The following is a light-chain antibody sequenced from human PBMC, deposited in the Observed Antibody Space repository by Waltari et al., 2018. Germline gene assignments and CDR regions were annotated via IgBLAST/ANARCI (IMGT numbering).Light chain of an antibody. J-gene: IGLJ1*01. CDR1: SRDIGSYNF. CDR3: SSYSSSATLDV. V-gene: IGLV2-14*03. CDR2: DVS. Sequence: QSALTQPASVSGSPGQSITIPCTGTSRDIGSYNFVSWYQQHPGNAPKLLIYDVSNRPSGVSDRFSGSESGTTASLTISGLQADDEADYYCSSYSSSATLDVVGSGTTV.